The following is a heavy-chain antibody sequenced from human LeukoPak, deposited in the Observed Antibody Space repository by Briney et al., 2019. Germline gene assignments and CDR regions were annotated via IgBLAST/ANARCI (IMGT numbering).Heavy chain of an antibody. CDR2: IRYDGSNK. Sequence: GGTLRLSCAASGFTFSSYGMHWVRQAPGKGLEWVAFIRYDGSNKYYADSVKGRFTISRDNSKNTLYLQMNSLRAEDTAVYYCAKDLGHILPSDYWGQGTLVTVSS. D-gene: IGHD2-21*01. CDR3: AKDLGHILPSDY. V-gene: IGHV3-30*02. CDR1: GFTFSSYG. J-gene: IGHJ4*02.